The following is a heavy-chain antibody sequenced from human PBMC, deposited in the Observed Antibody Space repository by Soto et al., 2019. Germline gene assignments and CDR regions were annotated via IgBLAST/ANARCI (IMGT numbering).Heavy chain of an antibody. D-gene: IGHD3-22*01. Sequence: QLQLQESGPGLVKPSETLSLTCTVSGDSISTSHYYWGWIRQPPGKGLEWIGSIYKSGSTYYNPSLKSRVTMSVDTSKNQCSLRLTSVTAADTALYYCARPGYHDDSGYWRSPFDTWGPGTVVTVSP. J-gene: IGHJ3*02. CDR2: IYKSGST. V-gene: IGHV4-39*01. CDR3: ARPGYHDDSGYWRSPFDT. CDR1: GDSISTSHYY.